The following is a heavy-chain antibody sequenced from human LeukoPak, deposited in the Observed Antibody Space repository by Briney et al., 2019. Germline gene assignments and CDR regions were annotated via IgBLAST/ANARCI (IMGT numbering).Heavy chain of an antibody. D-gene: IGHD3-10*02. CDR3: ARESGAAKIGQMLNY. Sequence: GGSLRLSCAASGLMFGTSGMHWVRQAPGKGLEWVAFIQYDGSGIYYADSLKGRFTISRDNSKNTLYLQMNSLRAEDTAVFYCARESGAAKIGQMLNYWGQGTLVTVSS. V-gene: IGHV3-30*02. J-gene: IGHJ4*02. CDR1: GLMFGTSG. CDR2: IQYDGSGI.